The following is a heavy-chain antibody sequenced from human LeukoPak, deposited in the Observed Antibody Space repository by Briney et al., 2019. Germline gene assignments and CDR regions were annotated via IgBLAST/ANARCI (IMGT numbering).Heavy chain of an antibody. CDR2: ISYDGSNK. Sequence: PGGSLRLSCAASGFTFSSSGMHWVRQAPGKGLEWVAVISYDGSNKYYADSVKGRFTISRDNSENSLYLQMNSLRAEDTAVYYCAKVVVPAAPLYYYHYMDVWGKGTTVTVSS. J-gene: IGHJ6*03. CDR3: AKVVVPAAPLYYYHYMDV. V-gene: IGHV3-30*18. D-gene: IGHD2-2*01. CDR1: GFTFSSSG.